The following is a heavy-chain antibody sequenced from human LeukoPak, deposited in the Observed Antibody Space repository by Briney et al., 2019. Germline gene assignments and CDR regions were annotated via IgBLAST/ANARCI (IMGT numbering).Heavy chain of an antibody. D-gene: IGHD4-11*01. Sequence: SETLSLTCSVSADSFTMYYWTWVRQPPGKGLEWIGYVDPTGSTTFNPSLIGGVSISRDATKNLFALSLRSVTAADTAVYYCARYTAVPSAYNWFVSWGEGILVTVSS. J-gene: IGHJ5*01. CDR3: ARYTAVPSAYNWFVS. CDR1: ADSFTMYY. V-gene: IGHV4-4*08. CDR2: VDPTGST.